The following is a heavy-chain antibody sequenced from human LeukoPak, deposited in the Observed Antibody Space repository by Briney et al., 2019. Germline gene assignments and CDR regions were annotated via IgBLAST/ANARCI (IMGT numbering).Heavy chain of an antibody. Sequence: SVKVSCKASGGTFSSYAISWVRQAPGQGLEGMGRIIPIFGTANYAQKFQDRGTITTDDSTHTAYMELSSLRSEDTAVYYCARGPIVGATGGYYMDVWGKGTTVTVSS. D-gene: IGHD1-26*01. CDR3: ARGPIVGATGGYYMDV. CDR1: GGTFSSYA. J-gene: IGHJ6*03. V-gene: IGHV1-69*05. CDR2: IIPIFGTA.